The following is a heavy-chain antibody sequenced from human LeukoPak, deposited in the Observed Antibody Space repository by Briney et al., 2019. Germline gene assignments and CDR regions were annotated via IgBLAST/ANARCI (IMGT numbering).Heavy chain of an antibody. Sequence: SVKDSCKVSGYTLTELSMHWVRQAPGQGLEWMGGIIPIFGTANYAQKFQGRVTITTDESTSTAYMELSSLRSEDTAVYYCAREYYYDSSGPNAFDIWGQGTMVTVSS. D-gene: IGHD3-22*01. J-gene: IGHJ3*02. CDR1: GYTLTELS. CDR3: AREYYYDSSGPNAFDI. CDR2: IIPIFGTA. V-gene: IGHV1-69*05.